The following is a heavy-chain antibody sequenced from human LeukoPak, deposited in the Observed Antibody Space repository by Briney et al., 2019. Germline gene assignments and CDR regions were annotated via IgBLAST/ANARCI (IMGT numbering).Heavy chain of an antibody. Sequence: GGSLRLSCAASGFTFSSYSMNWVRQAPGKGLEWVSSISSSSSTIYYADSVKGRFTISRDNAKNSLYLQMNSLRDEDTAVYYCARDGCQGYSYGCAFDIWGQGTMVTVSP. CDR2: ISSSSSTI. CDR3: ARDGCQGYSYGCAFDI. V-gene: IGHV3-48*02. D-gene: IGHD5-18*01. CDR1: GFTFSSYS. J-gene: IGHJ3*02.